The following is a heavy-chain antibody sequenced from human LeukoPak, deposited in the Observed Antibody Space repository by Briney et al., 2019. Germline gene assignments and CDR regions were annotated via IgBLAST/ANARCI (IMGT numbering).Heavy chain of an antibody. J-gene: IGHJ4*02. V-gene: IGHV3-15*01. Sequence: SGGSLRLSCAASGFTFSNAWMSWVRQAPGKGLEWVGRIKSKTDGGTTDYAAPVKGRFTISRDDSKNTLYLQMNSLKTEDTAVYYCTTVGGYYYAPVGFDYWGQGTLVTVSS. CDR2: IKSKTDGGTT. CDR3: TTVGGYYYAPVGFDY. D-gene: IGHD3-10*01. CDR1: GFTFSNAW.